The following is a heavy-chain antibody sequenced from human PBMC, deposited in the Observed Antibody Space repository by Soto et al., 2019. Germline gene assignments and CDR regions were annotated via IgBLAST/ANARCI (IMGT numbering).Heavy chain of an antibody. CDR2: IFPGDSET. D-gene: IGHD2-2*02. CDR1: GYNFANYW. V-gene: IGHV5-51*01. J-gene: IGHJ3*02. CDR3: AAGYTTGLDGFDI. Sequence: PGESLKISCKGSGYNFANYWIGWVRQMPGKGLECMGMIFPGDSETKYSLSLQGQVSISADKSISTAYLQWRSLTPSDTAMYYCAAGYTTGLDGFDIWGQGTMVTVSS.